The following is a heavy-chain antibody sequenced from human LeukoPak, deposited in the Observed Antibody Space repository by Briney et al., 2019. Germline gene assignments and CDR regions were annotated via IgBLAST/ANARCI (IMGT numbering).Heavy chain of an antibody. J-gene: IGHJ6*02. V-gene: IGHV3-30*18. Sequence: GGSLRLSCAASGFTFSSYGMHWVRQAPGNGLEWVAVISYDGSNKYYADSVKGRFTISRDNSKNTLYLQMNSLRAEDTAVYYCAKAHLIHDNNQSKYRYYYYYGMDVWGQGTTVTVSS. CDR1: GFTFSSYG. D-gene: IGHD1-14*01. CDR3: AKAHLIHDNNQSKYRYYYYYGMDV. CDR2: ISYDGSNK.